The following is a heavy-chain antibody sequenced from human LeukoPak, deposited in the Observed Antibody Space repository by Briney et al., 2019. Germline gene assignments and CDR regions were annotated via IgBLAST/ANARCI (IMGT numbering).Heavy chain of an antibody. J-gene: IGHJ3*02. D-gene: IGHD6-13*01. CDR1: GGSISSGGYY. Sequence: SQTLSLTCTVSGGSISSGGYYWSWIRQHPGKGLEWIGYIYYSGSTYYNPSLKSRVSISVDTSKNQFSLKLSSVTAADTAVYYCAREAGQQLVYVFDIWGQGTRVTVSS. CDR2: IYYSGST. CDR3: AREAGQQLVYVFDI. V-gene: IGHV4-31*03.